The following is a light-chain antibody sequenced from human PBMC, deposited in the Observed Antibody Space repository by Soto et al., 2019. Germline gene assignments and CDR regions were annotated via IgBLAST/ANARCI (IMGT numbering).Light chain of an antibody. Sequence: DIQMTQSPSSLSASLGDRVTVTCRASQSSSTYLNWFQQRPGKAPKLLIYGAYTLQDGVPSRFSGSGSETEFTLTISSLQPEDFATYYCQQSFGAPRTFGQGTRVAIK. CDR2: GAY. J-gene: IGKJ1*01. V-gene: IGKV1-39*01. CDR1: QSSSTY. CDR3: QQSFGAPRT.